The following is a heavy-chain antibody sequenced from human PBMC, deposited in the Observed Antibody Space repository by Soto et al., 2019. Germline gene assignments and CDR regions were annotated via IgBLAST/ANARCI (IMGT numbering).Heavy chain of an antibody. D-gene: IGHD3-3*01. CDR2: IYWDDDK. CDR3: AHCTIFGVAASPYGMDV. V-gene: IGHV2-5*02. CDR1: GFSLSTSGVG. Sequence: SGPTLVNPTQTLTLTCTFSGFSLSTSGVGVGWIRQPPGKALEWLALIYWDDDKRYSPSLKSRLTITKDTSKNQVVLTMTNIDPVDTATFYCAHCTIFGVAASPYGMDVWGQGTTVTVSS. J-gene: IGHJ6*02.